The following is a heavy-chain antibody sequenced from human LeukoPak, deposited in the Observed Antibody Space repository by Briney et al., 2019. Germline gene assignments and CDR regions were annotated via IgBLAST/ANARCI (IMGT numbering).Heavy chain of an antibody. D-gene: IGHD3-9*01. V-gene: IGHV1-46*01. CDR1: GYTFTSYY. Sequence: ASVKVSCKASGYTFTSYYMHWVRQAPGQGLEWMGIINPSGGSTSYAQKFQGRVTMTRDMSTSTVYMELSSLRSEDTAVYYCARDGVLRYFDWSPPDYWGQGTLVTVSS. CDR3: ARDGVLRYFDWSPPDY. J-gene: IGHJ4*02. CDR2: INPSGGST.